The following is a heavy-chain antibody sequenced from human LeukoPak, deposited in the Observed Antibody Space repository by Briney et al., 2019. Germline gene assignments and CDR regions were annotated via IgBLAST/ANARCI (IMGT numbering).Heavy chain of an antibody. CDR1: GGTFSSYT. D-gene: IGHD2-2*01. CDR3: AREECSSTSCYPFDP. J-gene: IGHJ5*02. CDR2: IIPILGIA. V-gene: IGHV1-69*04. Sequence: SVKVSCKASGGTFSSYTISWVRQAPGQGLEWMGRIIPILGIANYAQRFQGRVTITADKSTSTAYMELSSLRSEDTAVYYCAREECSSTSCYPFDPWGQGTLVTVSS.